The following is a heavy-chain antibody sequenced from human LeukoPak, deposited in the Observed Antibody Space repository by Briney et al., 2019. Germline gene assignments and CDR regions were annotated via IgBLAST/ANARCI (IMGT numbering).Heavy chain of an antibody. CDR3: AREPADNWFDP. J-gene: IGHJ5*02. V-gene: IGHV4-59*01. Sequence: SETLSLTCTVSGGSISSYYWSWTRQPPGKGLEWIGYIYYSGSTNYNPSLKSRVTISVDTSKNQFSLKLSSVTAADTAVYYCAREPADNWFDPWGQGTLVTVSS. D-gene: IGHD2-2*01. CDR2: IYYSGST. CDR1: GGSISSYY.